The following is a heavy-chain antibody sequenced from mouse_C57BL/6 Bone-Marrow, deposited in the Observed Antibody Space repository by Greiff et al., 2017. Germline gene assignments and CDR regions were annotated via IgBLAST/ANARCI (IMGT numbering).Heavy chain of an antibody. Sequence: QVQLQQSGAELARPGASVKLSCKASGYTFTSYGISWVKQRTGQGLEWIGEIYPRSGNTYYNEKFKGKATLTADKSSSTAYMELRSLTSEDSAVYFCARWDYSNYLYAMDYWGQGTSGTVSS. V-gene: IGHV1-81*01. CDR2: IYPRSGNT. CDR3: ARWDYSNYLYAMDY. CDR1: GYTFTSYG. D-gene: IGHD2-5*01. J-gene: IGHJ4*01.